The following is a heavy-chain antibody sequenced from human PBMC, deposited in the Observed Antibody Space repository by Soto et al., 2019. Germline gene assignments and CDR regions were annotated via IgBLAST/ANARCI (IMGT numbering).Heavy chain of an antibody. D-gene: IGHD1-1*01. Sequence: EVQLLESGGGSVPPGGSLRLSCAASGFTFTSYAMHWVRRPPGKGLEWVSSISHSGGTAYYADSVKGRFSISRDSLVNTLYLQMNSLRAEDTAVYYCAKGRGQNWNFDYWGQGTLVTVSP. V-gene: IGHV3-23*01. CDR1: GFTFTSYA. CDR3: AKGRGQNWNFDY. CDR2: ISHSGGTA. J-gene: IGHJ4*02.